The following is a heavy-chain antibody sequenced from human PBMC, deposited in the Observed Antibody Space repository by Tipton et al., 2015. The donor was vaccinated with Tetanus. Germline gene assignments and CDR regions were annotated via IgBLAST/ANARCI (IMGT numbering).Heavy chain of an antibody. V-gene: IGHV3-74*01. Sequence: SLRLSCTASGFTLSGHWMHWVRQAPGKGLVWVSRINSDGSSTSYAGSVKGRFTISRDNAKNMLYLQMNSLRAEDTAVYYCGGPYPTSPYVSDRWGQGTLVTVSS. J-gene: IGHJ5*02. CDR3: GGPYPTSPYVSDR. CDR1: GFTLSGHW. D-gene: IGHD3-16*01. CDR2: INSDGSST.